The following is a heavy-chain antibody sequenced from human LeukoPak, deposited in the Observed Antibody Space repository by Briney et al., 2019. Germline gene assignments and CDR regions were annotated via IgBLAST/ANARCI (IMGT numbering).Heavy chain of an antibody. Sequence: GGSLRLSCAASGFTFSAYTMNWVRQAPGKGLEWVSYIDISSTTIYYADSVKGRFTISRDNAKNTLYLQMNSLRVEDTAVYYCARGPPDGSGSYYPGAYWGQGTLVTVSS. V-gene: IGHV3-48*04. J-gene: IGHJ4*02. CDR1: GFTFSAYT. CDR2: IDISSTTI. D-gene: IGHD3-10*01. CDR3: ARGPPDGSGSYYPGAY.